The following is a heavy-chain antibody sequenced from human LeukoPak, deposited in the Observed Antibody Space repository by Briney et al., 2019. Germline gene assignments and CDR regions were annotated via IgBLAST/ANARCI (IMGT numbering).Heavy chain of an antibody. Sequence: SETLSLTCAVYGGSFSGYYWSWIRQPPEKGLEWIGEINHSGSTNYNPSLKSRVTISVDTSKNQFSLKLSSVTAADTAVYYCARGTMYYDFWSGYYLFDYWGQGTLVTVSS. D-gene: IGHD3-3*01. CDR2: INHSGST. V-gene: IGHV4-34*01. CDR1: GGSFSGYY. J-gene: IGHJ4*02. CDR3: ARGTMYYDFWSGYYLFDY.